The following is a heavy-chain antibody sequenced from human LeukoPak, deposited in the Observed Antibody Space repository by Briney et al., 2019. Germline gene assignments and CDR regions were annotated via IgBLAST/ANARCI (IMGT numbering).Heavy chain of an antibody. Sequence: PGGSLKLSCAASGFTFSDHWMSWVRQALGKGLEWVANIRQDGSSIFYADSVKGRFTISRDNAKNSVFLQMDNLTPDDTAVYYCARAVDLADYWGQGTLVTVSS. CDR1: GFTFSDHW. CDR3: ARAVDLADY. V-gene: IGHV3-7*01. J-gene: IGHJ4*02. CDR2: IRQDGSSI.